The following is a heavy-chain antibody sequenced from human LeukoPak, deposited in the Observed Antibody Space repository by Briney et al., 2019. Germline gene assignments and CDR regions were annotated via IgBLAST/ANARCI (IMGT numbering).Heavy chain of an antibody. D-gene: IGHD6-19*01. CDR2: ISGSGGST. CDR1: GFTFSSYA. Sequence: GRSLRLSCAASGFTFSSYAMSWVRQAPGKGLEWVSAISGSGGSTCYADSVKGRFTISRDNSKNTLYLQMNSLRAEDTAVYYCAKEGASSGWYGGIFVDYWGQGTLVTVSS. J-gene: IGHJ4*02. CDR3: AKEGASSGWYGGIFVDY. V-gene: IGHV3-23*01.